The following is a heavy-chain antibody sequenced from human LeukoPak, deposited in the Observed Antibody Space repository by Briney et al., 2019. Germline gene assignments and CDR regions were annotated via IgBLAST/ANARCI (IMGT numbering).Heavy chain of an antibody. J-gene: IGHJ4*02. D-gene: IGHD3-16*01. CDR2: ITGTGHIT. Sequence: GGSLRLSCAASGFPFSSYGMSWVRQAPGKGLEWVSAITGTGHITYYADSVKGRFTISRDNSKNTLYLQMNSLRAEDTALYYCARDRLGAMLFFDSWGQGTLVTVSS. V-gene: IGHV3-23*01. CDR3: ARDRLGAMLFFDS. CDR1: GFPFSSYG.